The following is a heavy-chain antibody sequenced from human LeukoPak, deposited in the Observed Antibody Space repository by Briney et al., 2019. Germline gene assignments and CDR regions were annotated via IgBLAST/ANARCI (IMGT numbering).Heavy chain of an antibody. D-gene: IGHD2-15*01. J-gene: IGHJ4*02. CDR1: GGSISSSSYY. Sequence: PSETLSLTCTVSGGSISSSSYYWGWIRQPPGKGLEWIGSIYYSGSTYYNPSLKSRVTISVDTSKNQFSLKLSSVTAADTAVYYCARRMVVMSLYYFDYWGQGTLVTVSS. V-gene: IGHV4-39*01. CDR3: ARRMVVMSLYYFDY. CDR2: IYYSGST.